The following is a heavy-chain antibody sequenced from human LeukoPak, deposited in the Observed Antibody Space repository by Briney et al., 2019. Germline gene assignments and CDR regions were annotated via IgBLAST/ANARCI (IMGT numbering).Heavy chain of an antibody. CDR1: GFTFSSYE. J-gene: IGHJ4*02. Sequence: GGSLRLSCAASGFTFSSYEMNWVRQAPGKGLEWVSYISSTGSTIFYADSVKGRFSISRDNAKNSLYLQMNSLRAEDTAVYYCAKGAVYYDILTGYVSPYFDYWGQGTLVTVSS. CDR2: ISSTGSTI. D-gene: IGHD3-9*01. CDR3: AKGAVYYDILTGYVSPYFDY. V-gene: IGHV3-48*03.